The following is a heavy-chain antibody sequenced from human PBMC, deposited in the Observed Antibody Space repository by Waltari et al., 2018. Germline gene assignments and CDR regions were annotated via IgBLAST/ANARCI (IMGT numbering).Heavy chain of an antibody. CDR2: ISSSSSYI. CDR1: GFTFRSYS. J-gene: IGHJ6*03. D-gene: IGHD2-2*01. CDR3: ARRVPYYYYYMDV. V-gene: IGHV3-21*04. Sequence: EVQLVESGGGLVKPGGSLRLSCAASGFTFRSYSMNWVRQAPGKELECVSSISSSSSYIYYEDSVKGRFTIARDNAKNSLYLQMNRLRSEDTAVYYCARRVPYYYYYMDVWGKGTTVTVSS.